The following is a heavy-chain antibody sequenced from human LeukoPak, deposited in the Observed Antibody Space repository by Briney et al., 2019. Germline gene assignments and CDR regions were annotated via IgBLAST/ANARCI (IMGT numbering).Heavy chain of an antibody. V-gene: IGHV4-34*01. Sequence: PSETLSLTCAVYGGSFSGYYWSWIRQPPGKGLEWIGEINHSGSTNYNPSLKSRVTISVDTSKNQFSLKLSSVTAADTAVYYCARGLTTVTTFWFDPWGQGTLVTVSS. D-gene: IGHD4-11*01. CDR2: INHSGST. J-gene: IGHJ5*02. CDR3: ARGLTTVTTFWFDP. CDR1: GGSFSGYY.